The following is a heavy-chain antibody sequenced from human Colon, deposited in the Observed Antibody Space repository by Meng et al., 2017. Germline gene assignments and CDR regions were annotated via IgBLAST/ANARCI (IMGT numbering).Heavy chain of an antibody. CDR3: ARARELWGRPLPSPFDY. CDR2: IYWDDDK. D-gene: IGHD7-27*01. Sequence: QITLKESGPTLVKPTQTLTLNCSISGFALSGVTVAWIRQPPGKALECLAVIYWDDDKRYRPSLESRLTITKDTSKNQVVLTMTNVDPVDTATYYCARARELWGRPLPSPFDYWGPETLVTVSS. J-gene: IGHJ4*02. CDR1: GFALSGVT. V-gene: IGHV2-5*02.